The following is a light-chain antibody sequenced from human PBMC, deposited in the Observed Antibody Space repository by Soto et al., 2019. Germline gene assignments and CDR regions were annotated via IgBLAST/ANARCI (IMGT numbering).Light chain of an antibody. CDR1: NSDIGRYNY. Sequence: QSVLTQPASVPGSPGQSITISCTGTNSDIGRYNYVSWHQQYPGKAPKLLIFEVIHRPSGVSDRFSGPKSGSRASLTISGLQAEDEADYYCSSYTSMDTVIFGGGTKVTVL. CDR3: SSYTSMDTVI. J-gene: IGLJ2*01. CDR2: EVI. V-gene: IGLV2-14*01.